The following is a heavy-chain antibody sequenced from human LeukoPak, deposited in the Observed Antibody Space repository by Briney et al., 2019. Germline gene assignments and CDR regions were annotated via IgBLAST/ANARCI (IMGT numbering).Heavy chain of an antibody. CDR1: GFTFSSYG. J-gene: IGHJ4*02. CDR3: AKARGTDYGDYVIFDY. V-gene: IGHV3-23*01. Sequence: PGGTLRLSCATSGFTFSSYGMSWVRQAPGKGLEWVSSLSGSGDSTYYADSVKGRFTISRDNSKSTLYLQLNSLRAEDTAVYYCAKARGTDYGDYVIFDYWGQGTLVTVSS. D-gene: IGHD4-17*01. CDR2: LSGSGDST.